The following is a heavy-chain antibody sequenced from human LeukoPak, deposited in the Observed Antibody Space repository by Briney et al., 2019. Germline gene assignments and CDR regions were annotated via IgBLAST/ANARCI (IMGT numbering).Heavy chain of an antibody. CDR1: GFTFSDYY. Sequence: GGSLRLSCAASGFTFSDYYMSWIRQAPGKGLEWVSYISSSGSTIYYADSVKGRFTISRDNAKNSLYLQMNSLRAEDTAVYYCARDQISSSWTTPFDYWGQGTLVTVSS. V-gene: IGHV3-11*04. CDR2: ISSSGSTI. CDR3: ARDQISSSWTTPFDY. D-gene: IGHD6-13*01. J-gene: IGHJ4*02.